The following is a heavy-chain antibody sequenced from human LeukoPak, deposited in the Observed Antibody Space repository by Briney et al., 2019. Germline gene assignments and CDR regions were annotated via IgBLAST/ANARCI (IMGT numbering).Heavy chain of an antibody. D-gene: IGHD3-16*02. CDR1: GGSISSYY. CDR3: ARGPLDSRYTYFDY. J-gene: IGHJ4*02. CDR2: FSYSGNT. Sequence: SETLSLTCTVSGGSISSYYWSWIRQPPGKGLEWIGYFSYSGNTNYNPSLKSRVTVSVDTSKNQFSLKLTSVTAADTAVYHCARGPLDSRYTYFDYWGQGTLVTVSS. V-gene: IGHV4-59*01.